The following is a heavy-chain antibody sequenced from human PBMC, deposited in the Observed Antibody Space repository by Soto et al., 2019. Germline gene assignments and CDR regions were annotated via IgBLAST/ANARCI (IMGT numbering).Heavy chain of an antibody. V-gene: IGHV4-30-4*08. J-gene: IGHJ6*02. CDR3: VREDDGGDMEYYGLDV. CDR1: GGSISYEYYH. CDR2: VHDSGSI. Sequence: QVQLQQSGPGLVKPSQTLSLTCTVSGGSISYEYYHWTWIRQSPGKGLEWLGYVHDSGSIMYNLAFKSRVTVSVDTSKNQFSMHLSSVTAADTAVYVCVREDDGGDMEYYGLDVLGQGPTVTFSS. D-gene: IGHD3-16*01.